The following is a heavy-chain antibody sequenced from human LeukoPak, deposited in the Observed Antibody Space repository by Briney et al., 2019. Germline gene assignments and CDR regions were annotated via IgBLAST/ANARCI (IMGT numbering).Heavy chain of an antibody. J-gene: IGHJ6*02. CDR1: GYTFTGYY. CDR2: INPNSGGT. CDR3: ARDHDMDV. Sequence: ASVKVSCKASGYTFTGYYMHWVRQAPGQGLEWMGWINPNSGGTNYAQKVQGRVAMTTDTSTSTAYMELRSLRSDDTAAYYCARDHDMDVWGQGTTVTVSS. V-gene: IGHV1-2*02.